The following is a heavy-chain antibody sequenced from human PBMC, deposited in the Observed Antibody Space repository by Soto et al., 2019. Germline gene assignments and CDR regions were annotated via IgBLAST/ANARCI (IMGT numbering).Heavy chain of an antibody. CDR1: GYTFTSYG. V-gene: IGHV1-18*01. D-gene: IGHD6-19*01. CDR2: ISAYNGNT. Sequence: GASVKVSCKASGYTFTSYGISWVRQAPGQGLEWMGWISAYNGNTNYAQKLQGRVTMTTDTSTSTAYMELRSLRSDDTAVYYCARDRLSIAVAGRHYYYYGMDVWGQGTTVTVS. J-gene: IGHJ6*02. CDR3: ARDRLSIAVAGRHYYYYGMDV.